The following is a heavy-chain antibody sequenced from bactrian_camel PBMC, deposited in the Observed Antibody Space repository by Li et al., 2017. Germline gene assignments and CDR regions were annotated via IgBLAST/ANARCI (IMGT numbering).Heavy chain of an antibody. CDR1: GNTIGRQFHC. Sequence: QVQLVESGGGSVQAGGSRRLSCVATGNTIGRQFHCMAWFRQAPGKAREGVAAIDTDGSTSYADSVKGRFTISQDNAKNTLYLQMNNLKPEDTAMYYCAAVRQKWTCGLRNADFRYWGQGTQVTVS. CDR3: AAVRQKWTCGLRNADFRY. D-gene: IGHD5*01. J-gene: IGHJ6*01. V-gene: IGHV3S53*01. CDR2: IDTDGST.